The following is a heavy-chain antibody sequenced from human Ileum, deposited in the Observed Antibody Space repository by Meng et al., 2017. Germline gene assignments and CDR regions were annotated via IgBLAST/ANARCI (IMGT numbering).Heavy chain of an antibody. CDR2: IYYSGST. D-gene: IGHD3-22*01. CDR3: ARDRDSSGYYPY. CDR1: GGSISSGDYY. V-gene: IGHV4-30-4*01. Sequence: QVQLQESGPGRVKPSQTLSLTCTVSGGSISSGDYYWSWIRQPPGKGLEWIGYIYYSGSTYYNPSLKSRLTISVDTSKNQFSLKLSSVTAADTAVYYCARDRDSSGYYPYWVQGTLVTVSS. J-gene: IGHJ4*02.